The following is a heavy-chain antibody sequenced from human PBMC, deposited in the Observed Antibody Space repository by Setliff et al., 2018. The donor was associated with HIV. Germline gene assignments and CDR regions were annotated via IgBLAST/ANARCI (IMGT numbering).Heavy chain of an antibody. CDR2: FDPEDVET. D-gene: IGHD3-22*01. CDR3: ATVRRYYYDSSGQEYFQH. Sequence: ASVKVSCKASGYTLAELSIHWVRQAPGKGLEWMGGFDPEDVETVYAQKFQGRVTMTEDTSTDTAYMELSSLRSEDTAVYYCATVRRYYYDSSGQEYFQHWGQGTLVTVSS. J-gene: IGHJ1*01. V-gene: IGHV1-24*01. CDR1: GYTLAELS.